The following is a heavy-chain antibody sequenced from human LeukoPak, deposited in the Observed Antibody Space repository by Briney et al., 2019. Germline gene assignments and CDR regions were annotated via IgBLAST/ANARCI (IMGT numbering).Heavy chain of an antibody. V-gene: IGHV3-48*03. Sequence: QSGGSLRLSCEASGFTFSSYEMNWVRQAPGKGLEWVSYISSSGRTMYYADSVKGRFTFSRDNAKNSLYLQMNSLRAEDTAVYYCARESCLTMFRGIFDYWGQGTLVTVSS. CDR2: ISSSGRTM. CDR3: ARESCLTMFRGIFDY. J-gene: IGHJ4*02. D-gene: IGHD3-10*01. CDR1: GFTFSSYE.